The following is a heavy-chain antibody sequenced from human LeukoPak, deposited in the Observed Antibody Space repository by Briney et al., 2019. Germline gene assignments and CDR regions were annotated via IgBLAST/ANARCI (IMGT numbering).Heavy chain of an antibody. CDR3: ARRYYDSFSGGFDY. V-gene: IGHV1-8*03. J-gene: IGHJ4*02. Sequence: ASVKVSYKASGYTFTSYDINWVPQGTGQGVEWIGWINPNKGNTGYAQKFQGRVTVTRNTSTGTVYMELSTLRSEDTAVYYCARRYYDSFSGGFDYWGQGTLVTVSS. CDR2: INPNKGNT. D-gene: IGHD3-22*01. CDR1: GYTFTSYD.